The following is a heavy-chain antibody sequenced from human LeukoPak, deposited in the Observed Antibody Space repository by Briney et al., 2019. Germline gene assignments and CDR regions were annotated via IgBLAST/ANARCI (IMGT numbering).Heavy chain of an antibody. CDR1: GGSISSYY. D-gene: IGHD6-13*01. Sequence: SETLSLTCTVSGGSISSYYWSWIRQPPGKGLEWIGYIYYSGSTNYNPSLKSRVTISVDTSKNQFSLKLSSVTAADTAVYYCARGLYSISPRLDYWGQGTLVTVSS. J-gene: IGHJ4*02. CDR3: ARGLYSISPRLDY. CDR2: IYYSGST. V-gene: IGHV4-59*01.